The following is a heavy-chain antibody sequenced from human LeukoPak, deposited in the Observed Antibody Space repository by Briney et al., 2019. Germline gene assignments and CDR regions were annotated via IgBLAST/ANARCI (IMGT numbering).Heavy chain of an antibody. CDR2: IYYSGST. Sequence: KASETLSLTCTVSGGSISSYYWSWIRQTPGKGLEWIGYIYYSGSTNYNPSLESRVTMSVDTSKNQFSLKMRSVTAADTAVYYCTREALGFCSGGSCVHWFDPWGQGTLVTVSS. CDR3: TREALGFCSGGSCVHWFDP. D-gene: IGHD2-15*01. J-gene: IGHJ5*02. CDR1: GGSISSYY. V-gene: IGHV4-59*01.